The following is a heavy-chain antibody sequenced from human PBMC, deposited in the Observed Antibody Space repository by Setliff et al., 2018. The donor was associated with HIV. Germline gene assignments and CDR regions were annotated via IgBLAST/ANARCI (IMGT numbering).Heavy chain of an antibody. CDR1: GFTFSSNA. CDR2: LSDSGDRT. J-gene: IGHJ4*02. Sequence: PGGSLRLSCEASGFTFSSNAMSWVRQAPGKGLEWVSSLSDSGDRTYYADSVKGRFTISRDNSKNTLYLQMNSLRGEDTAVYYCAKDRGSTWYGPIDYWGQGTLVTVSS. V-gene: IGHV3-23*01. CDR3: AKDRGSTWYGPIDY. D-gene: IGHD6-13*01.